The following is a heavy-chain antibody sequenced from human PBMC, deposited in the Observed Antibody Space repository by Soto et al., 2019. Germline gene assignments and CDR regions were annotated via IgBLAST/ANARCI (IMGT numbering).Heavy chain of an antibody. D-gene: IGHD4-17*01. CDR2: ISYDGSNK. J-gene: IGHJ5*02. Sequence: QVQLVESGGGVVQPGRSLRLSCAASGFTFSSYGMHWVRQAPGKGLEWVAVISYDGSNKYYADSVKGRFTISRDNSKNTLYLQMNSLRAEDTAXXXXXXXXXSYTVGWFDPWGQGTL. V-gene: IGHV3-30*03. CDR1: GFTFSSYG. CDR3: XXXXXSYTVGWFDP.